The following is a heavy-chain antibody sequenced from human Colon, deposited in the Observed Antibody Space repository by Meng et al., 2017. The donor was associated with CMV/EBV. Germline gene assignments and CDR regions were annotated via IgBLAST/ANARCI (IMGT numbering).Heavy chain of an antibody. CDR1: GFTFSSYW. CDR3: VRDYYGSL. Sequence: LRLSCAASGFTFSSYWMHWVRQVPGKGLVWVSRIKTDGSDRDYADSVKGRFTISRDNAKNTLYLQMNSLRAEDTAVYFCVRDYYGSLWGQGTLVTVSS. J-gene: IGHJ4*02. D-gene: IGHD3-10*01. V-gene: IGHV3-74*01. CDR2: IKTDGSDR.